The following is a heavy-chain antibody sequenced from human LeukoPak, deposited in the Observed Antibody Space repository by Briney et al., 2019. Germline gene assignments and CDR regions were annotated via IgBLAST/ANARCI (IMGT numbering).Heavy chain of an antibody. D-gene: IGHD6-6*01. Sequence: SETLSLTCIVSGDSISSGSFYWGWIPQPPGQSLEWIRSIDYSGSSYYNPSLQSRVTISVDTSKNQLSLRLKSVTASDTAVYYCARDRRIAGHGDLVYWGQGTLVTVSS. V-gene: IGHV4-39*02. J-gene: IGHJ4*02. CDR3: ARDRRIAGHGDLVY. CDR2: IDYSGSS. CDR1: GDSISSGSFY.